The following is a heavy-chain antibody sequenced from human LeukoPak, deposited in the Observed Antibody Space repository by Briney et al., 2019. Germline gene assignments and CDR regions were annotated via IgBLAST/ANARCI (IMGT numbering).Heavy chain of an antibody. Sequence: PSETLSLTCGVSGGSITSTNYWTWVRQPPGKGLEWIGEVNLQGSTNYNPSLMGRVAISVDMSENHISLQLTSETAADTGVYYCAREGGPYRPLDYSGQGTLVTVSS. V-gene: IGHV4-4*02. CDR1: GGSITSTNY. CDR3: AREGGPYRPLDY. J-gene: IGHJ4*02. CDR2: VNLQGST.